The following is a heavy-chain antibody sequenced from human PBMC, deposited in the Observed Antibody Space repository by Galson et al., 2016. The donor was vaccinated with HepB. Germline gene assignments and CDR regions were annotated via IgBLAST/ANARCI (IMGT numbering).Heavy chain of an antibody. J-gene: IGHJ5*01. CDR3: AHKLETRLDFDS. Sequence: PALVKPTQTLTLTCMFSGFSLNTSGVGVGWIRQPPGKALEWLALNYWNGDSRYSPSLKTRLTVTEDTSKNQVALTMTNMDPLDTATYYCAHKLETRLDFDSWGPGTLVTVPS. V-gene: IGHV2-5*01. D-gene: IGHD1-1*01. CDR1: GFSLNTSGVG. CDR2: NYWNGDS.